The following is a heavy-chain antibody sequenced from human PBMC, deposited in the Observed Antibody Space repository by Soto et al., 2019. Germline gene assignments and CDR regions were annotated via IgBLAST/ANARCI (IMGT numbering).Heavy chain of an antibody. J-gene: IGHJ4*02. CDR3: ARQRISGGSPDY. D-gene: IGHD2-15*01. CDR2: IYPGDSDT. Sequence: AESLKISCKGSGYIFTSYWIGCLLQMPGKGLEWMGIIYPGDSDTRYSPSFQGQVTISADKSISTAYLQWSSLKASDTAMYYCARQRISGGSPDYWGQGTLVTVSS. V-gene: IGHV5-51*01. CDR1: GYIFTSYW.